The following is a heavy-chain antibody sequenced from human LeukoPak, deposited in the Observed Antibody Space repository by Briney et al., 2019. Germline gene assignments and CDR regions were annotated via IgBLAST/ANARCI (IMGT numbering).Heavy chain of an antibody. CDR1: GFTFNSYR. CDR2: VSSTSTVI. D-gene: IGHD2-2*01. CDR3: ARIIVTLPAAIRGYMDV. J-gene: IGHJ6*03. V-gene: IGHV3-48*01. Sequence: GGSLRLSCAASGFTFNSYRMSWVRQAPGKGLEWVSYVSSTSTVIYYGDSVKGRFAVSRDNAKNSLYLQMNSLRAEDTAVYYCARIIVTLPAAIRGYMDVWGKGTTVTVSS.